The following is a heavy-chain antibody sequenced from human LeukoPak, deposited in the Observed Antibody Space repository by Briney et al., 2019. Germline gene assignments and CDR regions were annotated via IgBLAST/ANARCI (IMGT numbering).Heavy chain of an antibody. CDR3: ARGYSSTYRIDY. CDR1: GYIFTNYY. D-gene: IGHD6-13*01. Sequence: SLKVSCKASGYIFTNYYMHWVRQAPGQGLEWMGIINPSGNSTRYQQKFQDRVTMTRETSTRTVYMELSSLRSEDTAMYYCARGYSSTYRIDYWGQGTLVTVSS. V-gene: IGHV1-46*01. CDR2: INPSGNST. J-gene: IGHJ4*02.